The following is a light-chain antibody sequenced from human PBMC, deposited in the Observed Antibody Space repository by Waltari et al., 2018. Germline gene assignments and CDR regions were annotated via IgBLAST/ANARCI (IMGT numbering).Light chain of an antibody. CDR2: GKN. J-gene: IGLJ2*01. Sequence: SSELTQDPAVYVALGQTVRITCQGDSLRSYYASWYQQKPGQAPVLVIYGKNNRPSGIPDRFSGSSSGNTASLTITGAQAEDEADYYCNSRDSSGNHVVFGGG. V-gene: IGLV3-19*01. CDR1: SLRSYY. CDR3: NSRDSSGNHVV.